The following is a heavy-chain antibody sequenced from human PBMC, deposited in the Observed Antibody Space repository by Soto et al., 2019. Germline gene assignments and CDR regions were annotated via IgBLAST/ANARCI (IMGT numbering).Heavy chain of an antibody. CDR3: ASDSLRCSEPSPYYFDY. CDR1: GGTFSSYA. Sequence: SVKVSCKASGGTFSSYAVSRVRQAPGQGLEWMGGVIPIFGRANYAQKFQGRATIPADESTSTVYMELSSLRSEDTAVYYCASDSLRCSEPSPYYFDYWGQGTLVTVSS. CDR2: VIPIFGRA. V-gene: IGHV1-69*13. J-gene: IGHJ4*02. D-gene: IGHD3-16*01.